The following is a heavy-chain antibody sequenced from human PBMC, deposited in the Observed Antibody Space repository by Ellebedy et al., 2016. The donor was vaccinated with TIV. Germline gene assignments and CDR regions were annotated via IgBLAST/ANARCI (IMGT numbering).Heavy chain of an antibody. CDR2: FDHEDGET. Sequence: AASVKVSCKVSGYTLTELSMHWVRQAPGKGLEWLGVFDHEDGETIYAQKIQGIVIMTEDTSTDTAYMELRSLRSEDTAVYYCATLAYGSSGYYCWFDPWGQGTLVTVSS. J-gene: IGHJ5*02. V-gene: IGHV1-24*01. CDR1: GYTLTELS. CDR3: ATLAYGSSGYYCWFDP. D-gene: IGHD3-22*01.